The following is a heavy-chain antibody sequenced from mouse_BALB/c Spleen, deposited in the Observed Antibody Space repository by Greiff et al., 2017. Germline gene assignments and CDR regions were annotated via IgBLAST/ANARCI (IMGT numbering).Heavy chain of an antibody. J-gene: IGHJ4*01. Sequence: ESGPGLVKPSQSLSLTCSVTGYSITSGYYWNWIRQFPGNKLEWMGYISYDGSNNYNPSLKNRISITRDTSKNQFFLKLNSVTTEDTATYYCARWENYRHYAMDYWGQGTSVTVSS. V-gene: IGHV3-6*02. CDR1: GYSITSGYY. D-gene: IGHD2-14*01. CDR2: ISYDGSN. CDR3: ARWENYRHYAMDY.